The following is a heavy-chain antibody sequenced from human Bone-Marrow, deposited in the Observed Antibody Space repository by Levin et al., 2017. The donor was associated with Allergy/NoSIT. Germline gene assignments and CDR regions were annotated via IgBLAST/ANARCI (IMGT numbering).Heavy chain of an antibody. J-gene: IGHJ2*01. CDR2: IYSSGNT. Sequence: RGESLKISCAASGFTVSSRYMSWVRQAPGKGLEWVSVIYSSGNTFYADSVRGRFTVSRDNSKNTLYLQMNSLRAEDTAVYYCARDRRLRGAWYFDLWGRGTLVSVSS. CDR3: ARDRRLRGAWYFDL. V-gene: IGHV3-53*01. D-gene: IGHD2-21*02. CDR1: GFTVSSRY.